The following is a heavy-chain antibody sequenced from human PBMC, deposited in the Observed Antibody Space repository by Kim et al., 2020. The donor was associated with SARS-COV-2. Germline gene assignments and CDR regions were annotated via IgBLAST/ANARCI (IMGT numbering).Heavy chain of an antibody. CDR3: ARSFLWFGELLPPSWVSFYFDY. V-gene: IGHV4-39*01. J-gene: IGHJ4*02. CDR2: IYYSGST. CDR1: GGSISSSSYY. D-gene: IGHD3-10*01. Sequence: SETLSLTCTVSGGSISSSSYYWGWIRQPPGKGLEWFGIIYYSGSTYYNPSLKSRVTISVDTSKNQFSLKLSSVTAADTAVYYCARSFLWFGELLPPSWVSFYFDYWGQGTLFTVSS.